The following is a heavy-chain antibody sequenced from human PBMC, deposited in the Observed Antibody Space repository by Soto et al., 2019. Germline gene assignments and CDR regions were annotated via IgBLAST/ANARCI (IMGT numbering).Heavy chain of an antibody. CDR3: ARDLAAGDY. J-gene: IGHJ4*02. V-gene: IGHV1-46*01. D-gene: IGHD6-13*01. CDR2: FNPTSGST. CDR1: GYTFINYY. Sequence: QVQLVQSGAEVKKPGASVKLSCKASGYTFINYYIHWARQAPGQGLEWMGIFNPTSGSTNYAQKFQGRVTLTMDTSTRTVYIELSSLRFDDTAVYYCARDLAAGDYWGQGTLVTVSS.